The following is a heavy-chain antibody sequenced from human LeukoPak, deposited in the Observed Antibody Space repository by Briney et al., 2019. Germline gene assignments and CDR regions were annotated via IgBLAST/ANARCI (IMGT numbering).Heavy chain of an antibody. CDR3: ARCDRYGGNTEFLFDY. V-gene: IGHV4-59*01. CDR2: VYYSGGT. D-gene: IGHD4-23*01. J-gene: IGHJ4*02. Sequence: SETLSLTCTVSGGSISSYYWSWIRQPPGKGLEWIGYVYYSGGTNYNPSLKSRVTISVDTSKNQFSLKLSSVTAADTAVYYCARCDRYGGNTEFLFDYWGQGTLVTVSS. CDR1: GGSISSYY.